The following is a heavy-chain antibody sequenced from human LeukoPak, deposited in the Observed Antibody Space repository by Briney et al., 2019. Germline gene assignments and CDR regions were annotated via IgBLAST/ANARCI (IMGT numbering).Heavy chain of an antibody. V-gene: IGHV4-38-2*02. D-gene: IGHD3-22*01. CDR1: GYSISSGYY. CDR3: ARSSLRYYYDSSGYYLY. Sequence: SETLSLTCTVSGYSISSGYYWGWIRQPPGKGLEWIGSIYHSGSTYYNPSLKSRVTISVDTSKNQFSLKLSSVTAADTAVYYCARSSLRYYYDSSGYYLYWGQGTLVTVSS. CDR2: IYHSGST. J-gene: IGHJ4*02.